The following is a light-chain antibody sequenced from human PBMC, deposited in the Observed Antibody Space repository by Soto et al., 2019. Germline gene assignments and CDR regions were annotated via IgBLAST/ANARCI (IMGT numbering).Light chain of an antibody. CDR2: DAS. J-gene: IGKJ1*01. CDR3: QQRSNWPVT. Sequence: IVLTQSPGTLSLSPGERATLSCRASQSVSSYLAWYQQKPGQAPRLLIYDASTRATGISARFSGSGSGTDSTLTISSLEPEDFAVYYCQQRSNWPVTFGQGTKV. V-gene: IGKV3-11*01. CDR1: QSVSSY.